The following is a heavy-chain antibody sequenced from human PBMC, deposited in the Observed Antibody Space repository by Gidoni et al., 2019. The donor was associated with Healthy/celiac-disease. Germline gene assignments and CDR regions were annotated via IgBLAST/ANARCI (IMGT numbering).Heavy chain of an antibody. V-gene: IGHV3-9*01. CDR1: GFTFDAYA. D-gene: IGHD1-26*01. CDR3: AKGRVGATTVYYYFDY. Sequence: EVQLVESGGGLVQPGRSLRLSCAASGFTFDAYAMHWVRQAPGKGLEWVSGISWNSGSIGYADSVKGRFTISRDNAKNSLYLQMNSLRAEDTALYYCAKGRVGATTVYYYFDYWGQGTLVTVSS. CDR2: ISWNSGSI. J-gene: IGHJ4*02.